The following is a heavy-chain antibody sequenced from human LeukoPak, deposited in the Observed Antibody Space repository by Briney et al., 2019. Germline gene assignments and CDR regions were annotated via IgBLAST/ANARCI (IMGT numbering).Heavy chain of an antibody. D-gene: IGHD4-23*01. CDR2: ISGSGGST. CDR3: AKQYRAVVTGGYYYYYYYMDV. CDR1: GLTFSSYA. J-gene: IGHJ6*03. Sequence: GGSLRLSCAASGLTFSSYAMSWVHQAPGKGLEWVSAISGSGGSTYYADSVKGRFTISRDNSKNTLYLQMNSLRAEDTAVYYCAKQYRAVVTGGYYYYYYYMDVWGKGTTVTVSS. V-gene: IGHV3-23*01.